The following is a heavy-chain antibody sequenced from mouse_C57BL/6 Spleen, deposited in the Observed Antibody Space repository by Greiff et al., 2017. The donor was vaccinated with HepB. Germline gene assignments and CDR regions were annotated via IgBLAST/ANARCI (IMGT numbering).Heavy chain of an antibody. CDR3: ARRGTVVATDFDV. J-gene: IGHJ1*03. D-gene: IGHD1-1*01. CDR1: GYSFTGYY. CDR2: INPSTGGT. V-gene: IGHV1-42*01. Sequence: EVQLQQSGPELVKPGASVKISCKASGYSFTGYYMNWVKQSPEKSLEWIGEINPSTGGTTYNQKFKAKATLTVDKSSSTAYMQLKSLTSEDSAVYYCARRGTVVATDFDVWGTGTTVTVAS.